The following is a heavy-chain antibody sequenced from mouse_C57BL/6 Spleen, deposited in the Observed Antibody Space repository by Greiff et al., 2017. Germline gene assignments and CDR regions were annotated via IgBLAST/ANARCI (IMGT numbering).Heavy chain of an antibody. V-gene: IGHV1-26*01. D-gene: IGHD1-1*01. CDR2: INPNNGGT. CDR1: GYTFTDYY. Sequence: EVQLQQSGPELVKPGASVKISCKASGYTFTDYYMNWVKQSHGKSLEWIGDINPNNGGTSYNQKFKGKATLTVDKSSSTAYMELRSLTSEDSAVYDCARDYGSSWGYAMDYWGQGTSVTVSS. J-gene: IGHJ4*01. CDR3: ARDYGSSWGYAMDY.